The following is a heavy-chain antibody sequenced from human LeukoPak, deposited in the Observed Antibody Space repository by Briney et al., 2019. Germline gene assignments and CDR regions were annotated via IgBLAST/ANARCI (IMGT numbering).Heavy chain of an antibody. CDR2: ISSSSSYI. CDR1: GFTFSSYS. D-gene: IGHD6-13*01. CDR3: ARETGGSSWYGDHSQFDY. J-gene: IGHJ4*02. V-gene: IGHV3-21*01. Sequence: PGGSLRLSCAASGFTFSSYSMNWVRQAPGKGLEWVSSISSSSSYIYYADSVKGRFTISRDNAKNSLYLQMNSLRAEDTAVYYCARETGGSSWYGDHSQFDYWGQGTLVTVSS.